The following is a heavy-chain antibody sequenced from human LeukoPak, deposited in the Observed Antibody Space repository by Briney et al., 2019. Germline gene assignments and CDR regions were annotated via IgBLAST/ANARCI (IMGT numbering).Heavy chain of an antibody. V-gene: IGHV3-30-3*01. Sequence: GRSLRLPCAASGFTFSSYAMHWVRQAPGKGLEWVAVISYDGSNKYYADSVKGRFTISRDNSKNTLYLQMNSLRAEDTAVYYCARGRWGDYYYGMDVWGQGTTVTVSS. J-gene: IGHJ6*02. CDR3: ARGRWGDYYYGMDV. CDR1: GFTFSSYA. D-gene: IGHD3-16*01. CDR2: ISYDGSNK.